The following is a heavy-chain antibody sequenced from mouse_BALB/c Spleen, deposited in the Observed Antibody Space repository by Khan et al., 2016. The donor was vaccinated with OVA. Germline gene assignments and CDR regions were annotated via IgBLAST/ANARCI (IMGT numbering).Heavy chain of an antibody. CDR1: GYSFTSYL. J-gene: IGHJ3*01. CDR2: IYPGNSDT. Sequence: EVQLQESGTVLARPGASVKMSCKASGYSFTSYLIHWVKQRPGQGLEWIGDIYPGNSDTTYNQKFKDKAKLTAGTSANTAYMQLSSLTNEDSAVYYCAREGYSFFAYWGQGTLVTASA. D-gene: IGHD2-12*01. V-gene: IGHV1-5*01. CDR3: AREGYSFFAY.